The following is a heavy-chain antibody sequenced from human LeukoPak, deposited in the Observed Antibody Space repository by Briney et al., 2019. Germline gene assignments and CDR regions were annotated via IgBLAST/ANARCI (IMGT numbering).Heavy chain of an antibody. CDR2: TWYDGSYK. J-gene: IGHJ3*02. CDR1: GFTFSTYG. D-gene: IGHD1-26*01. V-gene: IGHV3-33*01. Sequence: GRSLRLSCAASGFTFSTYGMHWVRQAPGQRLEWVAVTWYDGSYKYYGDSVKGRFTISRDNSKNTLYLQMASLRVEDTAVYYCARQFDGSHPNAFDIWGQGTMVTVSS. CDR3: ARQFDGSHPNAFDI.